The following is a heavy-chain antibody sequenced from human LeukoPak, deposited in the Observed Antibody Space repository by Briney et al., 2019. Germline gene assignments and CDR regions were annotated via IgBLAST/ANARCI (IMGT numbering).Heavy chain of an antibody. V-gene: IGHV4-59*01. D-gene: IGHD3-10*01. CDR1: GGSISSYN. J-gene: IGHJ5*02. CDR3: AGSGDYYGSGSYYRFDP. CDR2: INYSGST. Sequence: SETLSLTCTASGGSISSYNWSWIRQPPGKGLEWIGYINYSGSTNYNPSLKSRLTISVDTSKNQFSHQLSTVLTADTTVFYYAGSGDYYGSGSYYRFDPWGQGTLVTVSS.